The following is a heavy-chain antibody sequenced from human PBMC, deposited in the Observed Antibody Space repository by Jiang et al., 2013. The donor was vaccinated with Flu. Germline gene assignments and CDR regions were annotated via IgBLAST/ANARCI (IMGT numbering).Heavy chain of an antibody. CDR1: SSYT. D-gene: IGHD6-6*01. CDR2: INPSGGST. Sequence: SSYTSPGWRRGPSDKGVEWMGIINPSGGSTSYAQKFQGRVTMTRDTSTSTVYMELSSLRSEDTAVYYCARGTYSSSSLIDYWGQGTLVTVSS. CDR3: ARGTYSSSSLIDY. V-gene: IGHV1-46*01. J-gene: IGHJ4*02.